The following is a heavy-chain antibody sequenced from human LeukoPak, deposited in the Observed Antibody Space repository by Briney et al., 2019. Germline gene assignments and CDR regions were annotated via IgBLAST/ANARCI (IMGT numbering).Heavy chain of an antibody. D-gene: IGHD4-17*01. J-gene: IGHJ4*02. CDR2: LHTSGST. V-gene: IGHV4-4*07. Sequence: SETLSLTCAVSGGSISSYYWSWIRQPAGEGLEWIGRLHTSGSTHYNPSLKSRVAMSVDTSKNQFSLKLSSVTAADTAVYYCARDFGYGDYFFDDWGQGTLVTVSS. CDR1: GGSISSYY. CDR3: ARDFGYGDYFFDD.